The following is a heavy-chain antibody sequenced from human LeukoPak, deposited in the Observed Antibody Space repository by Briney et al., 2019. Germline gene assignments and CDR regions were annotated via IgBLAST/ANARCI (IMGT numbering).Heavy chain of an antibody. J-gene: IGHJ4*02. Sequence: GGSLRLSCAASGFTFSSYGMHWVRQAPGKGLEWVAFIRYDGSNKYYADSVKGRFTISRDNSKNTLYLQMNSLRAEDTAAYYCAKAATYYDILTGYYYFDYWGQGTLVTVSS. D-gene: IGHD3-9*01. V-gene: IGHV3-30*02. CDR2: IRYDGSNK. CDR1: GFTFSSYG. CDR3: AKAATYYDILTGYYYFDY.